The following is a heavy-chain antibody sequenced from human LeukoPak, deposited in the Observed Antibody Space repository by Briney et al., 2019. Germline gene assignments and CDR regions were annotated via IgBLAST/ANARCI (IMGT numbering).Heavy chain of an antibody. J-gene: IGHJ5*02. Sequence: PGGSLRLSCAASGFTFSSYSMKWVRQAPGKGLEWVSYISSSSNNIYYADSVKGRFTISRDDAKNSLYLQMNSLRAEDRAVYYCARRGPWGQGTLVTVSS. CDR3: ARRGP. CDR2: ISSSSNNI. CDR1: GFTFSSYS. V-gene: IGHV3-48*01.